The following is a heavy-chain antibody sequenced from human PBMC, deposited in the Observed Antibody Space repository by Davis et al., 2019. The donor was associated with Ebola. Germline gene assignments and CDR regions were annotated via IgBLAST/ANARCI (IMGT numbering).Heavy chain of an antibody. V-gene: IGHV4-34*01. CDR3: ARGPMIVVVIASTDDAFDI. CDR2: INHSGST. CDR1: GGSISSYY. Sequence: SETLSLTFTVSGGSISSYYWSWIRQPPGKGLEWSGEINHSGSTNYNPSLESRVTISVDTSKNQFSLKLSSVTAADTAVYYCARGPMIVVVIASTDDAFDIWGQGTMVTVSS. J-gene: IGHJ3*02. D-gene: IGHD3-22*01.